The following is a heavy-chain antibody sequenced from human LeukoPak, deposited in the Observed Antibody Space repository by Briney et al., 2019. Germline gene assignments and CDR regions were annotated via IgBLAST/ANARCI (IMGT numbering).Heavy chain of an antibody. CDR1: GFPVITNY. CDR2: IYSGGST. CDR3: ARGIVGASP. J-gene: IGHJ5*02. Sequence: GGSLRLSCPASGFPVITNYISGVRQPPGKGLEWVSVIYSGGSTYYADSVKGRFTISRDNSKNTLYLQMNSLRAEDTAVYYCARGIVGASPWGQGTLVTVSS. V-gene: IGHV3-53*01. D-gene: IGHD1-26*01.